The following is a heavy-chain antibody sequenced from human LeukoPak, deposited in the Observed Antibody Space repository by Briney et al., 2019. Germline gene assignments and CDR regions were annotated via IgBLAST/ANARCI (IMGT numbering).Heavy chain of an antibody. V-gene: IGHV3-30*03. CDR3: AGSYSYYFDY. Sequence: GGCLRLSCAGSGFTFSSYGVHWVRQAPGKGLEWVAIISYDKTKEYYADSVKGRFTISRDDAENTLYLQMNSLSAEDTAVYFCAGSYSYYFDYWGQGTLVTVSS. CDR2: ISYDKTKE. D-gene: IGHD1-26*01. CDR1: GFTFSSYG. J-gene: IGHJ4*02.